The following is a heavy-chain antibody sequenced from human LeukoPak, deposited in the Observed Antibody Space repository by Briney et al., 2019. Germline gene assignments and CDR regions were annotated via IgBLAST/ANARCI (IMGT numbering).Heavy chain of an antibody. CDR1: GFTFSNYA. CDR2: ISGSGVNT. D-gene: IGHD4-11*01. Sequence: GGSLRLSCAASGFTFSNYAMSWVRQAPGKGLEWVSGISGSGVNTYYADSVKGRFTISRDNSKNTLYLQMNSLRAEDTAVYYCAKDLAYSNYDLKYGMDVWGQGTTVTDSS. V-gene: IGHV3-23*01. CDR3: AKDLAYSNYDLKYGMDV. J-gene: IGHJ6*02.